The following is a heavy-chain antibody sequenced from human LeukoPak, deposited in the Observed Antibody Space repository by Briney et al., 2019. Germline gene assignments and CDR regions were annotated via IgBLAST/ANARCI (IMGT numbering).Heavy chain of an antibody. D-gene: IGHD6-13*01. CDR2: INHSGST. CDR3: ARAPLRQQPFDY. Sequence: SETLSLTCAVYGGSFSGYYWSWIRQPPGKGLEWIGEINHSGSTNYNPSLKSRVTISVDTSKNQFSLKLSSVTAADTVVYYCARAPLRQQPFDYWGQGTLVTVSS. V-gene: IGHV4-34*01. J-gene: IGHJ4*02. CDR1: GGSFSGYY.